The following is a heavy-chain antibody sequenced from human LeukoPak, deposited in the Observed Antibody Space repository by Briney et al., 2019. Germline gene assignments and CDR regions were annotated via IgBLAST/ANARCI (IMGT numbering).Heavy chain of an antibody. CDR2: VNPNSGGT. Sequence: ASVKVSCKASGYTFTGYYMHWVRQAPGQGLEWMGWVNPNSGGTNYAQKFQGRVTMTRDTSISTAYMELSRLRSDDTAVYYCARFDGVDSDSSSHYYYYYYMDVWGKGTTVTVSS. CDR3: ARFDGVDSDSSSHYYYYYYMDV. CDR1: GYTFTGYY. J-gene: IGHJ6*03. V-gene: IGHV1-2*02. D-gene: IGHD6-6*01.